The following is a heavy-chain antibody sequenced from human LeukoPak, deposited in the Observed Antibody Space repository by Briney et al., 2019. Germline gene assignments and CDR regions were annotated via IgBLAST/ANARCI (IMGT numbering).Heavy chain of an antibody. CDR3: ARAGTYDFWSGYLHYYYYMDV. J-gene: IGHJ6*03. V-gene: IGHV4-59*01. CDR1: GGSISNYY. CDR2: IYYTGST. Sequence: PSETLSLTCAVSGGSISNYYWSWIRQPPGKTLEWIGYIYYTGSTDYNPSLKSRVTMSVDTSKNQFSLKLTSVTAADTAVYYCARAGTYDFWSGYLHYYYYMDVWGKGTTVTVSS. D-gene: IGHD3-3*01.